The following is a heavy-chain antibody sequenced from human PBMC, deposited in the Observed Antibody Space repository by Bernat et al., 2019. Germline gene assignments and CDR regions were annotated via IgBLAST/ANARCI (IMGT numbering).Heavy chain of an antibody. Sequence: QVQLQESGPGLVKPSQTLSLTCTVSGGSISSGDYYWNWIRQHPGKGLEWIGYINYSGRTYYNPSLKSRVSISVDTSKNQFSLKLSSVTAADTAVYYCARVVKSSWHNDYGGQGTLVIVSS. CDR2: INYSGRT. CDR1: GGSISSGDYY. CDR3: ARVVKSSWHNDY. V-gene: IGHV4-31*03. D-gene: IGHD6-13*01. J-gene: IGHJ4*02.